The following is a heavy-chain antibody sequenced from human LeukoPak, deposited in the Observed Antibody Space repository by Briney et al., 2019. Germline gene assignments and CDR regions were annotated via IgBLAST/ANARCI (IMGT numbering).Heavy chain of an antibody. Sequence: SGGSLSLSCTAYGFTFSGYAMSWVRQAPGKGLEWVSAISGSGGSTYYPDSVKGRFTISRDNSKDTLYMQLNSPRAEDTAVYFCAKGQTTVMAFDVWGQGTMVSVSS. D-gene: IGHD4-17*01. J-gene: IGHJ3*01. CDR3: AKGQTTVMAFDV. CDR1: GFTFSGYA. CDR2: ISGSGGST. V-gene: IGHV3-23*01.